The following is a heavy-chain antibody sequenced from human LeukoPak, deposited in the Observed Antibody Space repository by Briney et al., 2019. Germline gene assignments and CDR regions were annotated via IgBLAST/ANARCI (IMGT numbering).Heavy chain of an antibody. V-gene: IGHV3-30*03. CDR3: ARGDYSNLYYYYGMDV. CDR2: ISYDGSNK. Sequence: GGSLRLSCAASGFTFSSYGMHWVRQAPGKGLEWVAVISYDGSNKYYADSVKGRFTISRDNSKNTLYLQMNSLRAEDTAAYYCARGDYSNLYYYYGMDVWGQGTTVTVSS. CDR1: GFTFSSYG. J-gene: IGHJ6*02. D-gene: IGHD4-11*01.